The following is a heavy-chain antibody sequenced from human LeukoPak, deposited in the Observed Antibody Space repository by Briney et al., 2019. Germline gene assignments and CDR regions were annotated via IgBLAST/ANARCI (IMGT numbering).Heavy chain of an antibody. V-gene: IGHV1-2*02. CDR2: INPNSGGT. D-gene: IGHD6-19*01. CDR3: AREAGIAVAGTFDY. CDR1: GYTFTGYY. J-gene: IGHJ4*02. Sequence: ASVKVSCKASGYTFTGYYMHWVRQAPGQGLEWMGWINPNSGGTNYAQKFQGRVTMTRDTSISTAYMELSRLRSDDTAVYYCAREAGIAVAGTFDYWGQGTLVTVSS.